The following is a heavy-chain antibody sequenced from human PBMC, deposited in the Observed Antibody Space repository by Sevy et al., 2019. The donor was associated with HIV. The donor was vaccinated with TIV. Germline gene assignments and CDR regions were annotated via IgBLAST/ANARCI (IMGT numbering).Heavy chain of an antibody. CDR1: GFTFSSYD. CDR2: IGTAGDT. J-gene: IGHJ6*02. Sequence: GGSLRLSCAASGFTFSSYDMHWVRQATGKGLEWVSAIGTAGDTYYPGSVKGRFTISRENAKNSLYLQMNSLRAGDTAVYYCARAGGVATSGYYYYYGMDVWGQGTTVTVSS. V-gene: IGHV3-13*01. CDR3: ARAGGVATSGYYYYYGMDV. D-gene: IGHD5-12*01.